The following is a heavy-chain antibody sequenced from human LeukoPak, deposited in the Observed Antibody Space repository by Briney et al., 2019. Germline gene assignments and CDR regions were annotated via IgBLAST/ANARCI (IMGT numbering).Heavy chain of an antibody. CDR2: ISWNSGSI. V-gene: IGHV3-9*01. Sequence: QTGGSLRLSCAASGFTFDDYAMHWVRQAPGKGLEWASGISWNSGSIGYADSVKGRFTISRGNAKNSLYLQMNSLRAEDTAVYYCARDRGDVVIREDAFDIWGQGTMVTVSS. CDR3: ARDRGDVVIREDAFDI. D-gene: IGHD3-22*01. CDR1: GFTFDDYA. J-gene: IGHJ3*02.